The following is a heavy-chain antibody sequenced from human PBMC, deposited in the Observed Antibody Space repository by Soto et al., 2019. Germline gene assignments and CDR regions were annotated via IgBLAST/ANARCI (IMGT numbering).Heavy chain of an antibody. D-gene: IGHD2-2*01. V-gene: IGHV3-30*18. J-gene: IGHJ6*02. CDR1: GFTISSFG. Sequence: GPSLRLSCAASGFTISSFGMPWGRQALAKGRESVVVISYDGSNKYYADSVKGRFTISRDNSKNTLHLQMNRLRAEDTAVYYCAKGEGEYCSSTSCSAYYYGMDVWGQGATGTVSS. CDR2: ISYDGSNK. CDR3: AKGEGEYCSSTSCSAYYYGMDV.